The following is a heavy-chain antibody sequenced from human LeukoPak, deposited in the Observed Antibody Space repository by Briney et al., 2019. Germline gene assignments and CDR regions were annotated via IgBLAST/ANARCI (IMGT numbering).Heavy chain of an antibody. V-gene: IGHV3-23*01. CDR1: GFTFSKSA. CDR3: AKLGLGYADY. Sequence: GGSLRLSCAASGFTFSKSAMTWVRQAPGRGLEWVSAIVGDGSTTYYADSVRGRFTISRDNSKNTLYLQVNSLRVEDTAVYDCAKLGLGYADYWGQGTLVSVSS. J-gene: IGHJ4*02. D-gene: IGHD3/OR15-3a*01. CDR2: IVGDGSTT.